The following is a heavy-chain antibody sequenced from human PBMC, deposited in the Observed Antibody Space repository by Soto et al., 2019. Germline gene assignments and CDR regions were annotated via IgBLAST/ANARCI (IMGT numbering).Heavy chain of an antibody. CDR2: IYYSGST. CDR3: ARHGDYDSKLDY. Sequence: QVQLQESGPGLVKPSETLSLTCTVSGGSISSYYWSWIRQPPGKGLEWIGYIYYSGSTNYNPSLKSRVTISVDTSKNQFSLKLSSLTAADTAVYYCARHGDYDSKLDYWGQGTLVTVSS. V-gene: IGHV4-59*08. J-gene: IGHJ4*02. CDR1: GGSISSYY. D-gene: IGHD3-22*01.